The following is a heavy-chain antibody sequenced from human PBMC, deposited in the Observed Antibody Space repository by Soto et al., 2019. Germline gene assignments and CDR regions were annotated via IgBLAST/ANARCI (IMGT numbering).Heavy chain of an antibody. CDR3: AREGEDGYKRPQDPDY. CDR2: INPSGGST. D-gene: IGHD5-12*01. J-gene: IGHJ4*02. V-gene: IGHV1-46*01. CDR1: GYTFTSYY. Sequence: GASVKVSCKASGYTFTSYYMHWVQQAPGQGLEWMGIINPSGGSTSYAQKFQGRVTMTRDTSTSTVYMELSSLRSEDTAVYYCAREGEDGYKRPQDPDYWGQGTLVTVSS.